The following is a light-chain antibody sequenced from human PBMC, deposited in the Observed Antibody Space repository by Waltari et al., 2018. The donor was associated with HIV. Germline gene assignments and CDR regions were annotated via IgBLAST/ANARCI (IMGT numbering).Light chain of an antibody. V-gene: IGLV2-8*01. CDR2: EVK. Sequence: QSALTQPPSASGSPGQSVTISCTGTSSDVGTYNYVSWYQHHPGKAPNFMLYEVKQRPSGVPDLFSVSKCCDTASLTFSGLEAEDEGAYCCSSYAGDNDVLFGGVTKLTVL. J-gene: IGLJ3*02. CDR3: SSYAGDNDVL. CDR1: SSDVGTYNY.